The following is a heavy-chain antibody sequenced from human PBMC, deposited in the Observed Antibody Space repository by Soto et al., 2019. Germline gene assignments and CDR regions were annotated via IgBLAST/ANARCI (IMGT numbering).Heavy chain of an antibody. V-gene: IGHV1-18*01. CDR2: ISASNGDT. CDR1: GYNFTNYR. CDR3: ARAARDFSGSYAIH. D-gene: IGHD1-26*01. J-gene: IGHJ4*02. Sequence: QVQLVQSGAEVKKPGASVKVSCKTSGYNFTNYRITWVRQAPGQGLEWMGWISASNGDTKYAQNIQGRVTMTTDTSTTTASMELRSLRSDDTAVYYCARAARDFSGSYAIHWGQGTVVTVSS.